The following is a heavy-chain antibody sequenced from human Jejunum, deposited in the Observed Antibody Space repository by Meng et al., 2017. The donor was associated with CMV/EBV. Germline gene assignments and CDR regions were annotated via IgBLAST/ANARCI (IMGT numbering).Heavy chain of an antibody. CDR3: ATSYGPGGY. J-gene: IGHJ4*01. Sequence: HFCTASEFSFPHYALSWVRQAPGKGLEWVSTVRASGETSYYADSVKGRFAIFRDNSKNTLYLEMNSLRAEDTAIYYCATSYGPGGYWGHGTLVTVSS. CDR2: VRASGETS. D-gene: IGHD3-10*01. V-gene: IGHV3-23*01. CDR1: EFSFPHYA.